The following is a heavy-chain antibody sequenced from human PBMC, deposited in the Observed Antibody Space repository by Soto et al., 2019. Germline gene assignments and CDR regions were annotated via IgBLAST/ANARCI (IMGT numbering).Heavy chain of an antibody. D-gene: IGHD3-3*01. J-gene: IGHJ4*02. Sequence: QVQLVESGGGLVEPGGSLRLSCAAAGFILSDYYMTWIRQAPGKGLEWISYISSSGGMSYNADSVKGRFTMSRDNAKNSLYLQMNSLRAEDTAVYYCAVGLSGYFGVADYWGQGILVTISS. CDR2: ISSSGGMS. CDR1: GFILSDYY. CDR3: AVGLSGYFGVADY. V-gene: IGHV3-11*01.